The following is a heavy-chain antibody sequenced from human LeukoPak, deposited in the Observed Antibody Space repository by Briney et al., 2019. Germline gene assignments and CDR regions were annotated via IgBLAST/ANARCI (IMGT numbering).Heavy chain of an antibody. D-gene: IGHD1-26*01. CDR1: GFTFSSYS. Sequence: GGSLRLSCAASGFTFSSYSMNWVRQAPGKGLEWVSSISSSSSYIYYADSVKGRFTISRDNAKNSLYLQMNSPRAEDTAVYYCARVRGSYYYYYYMDVWGKGTTVTVSS. CDR3: ARVRGSYYYYYYMDV. CDR2: ISSSSSYI. V-gene: IGHV3-21*01. J-gene: IGHJ6*03.